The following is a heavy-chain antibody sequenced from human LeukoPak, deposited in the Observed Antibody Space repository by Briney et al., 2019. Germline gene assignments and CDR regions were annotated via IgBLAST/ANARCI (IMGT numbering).Heavy chain of an antibody. CDR2: VSYSGDT. CDR3: ARAPMAITTSAFPDAFDF. Sequence: SETLSLTCTVSGDSVSGHYWSWIRQTPGEGLEWIGYVSYSGDTNYHPSLKRRVSISLDTSKNQFSLKLSSPAAADPAVYYCARAPMAITTSAFPDAFDFWGQGTMVTVSS. V-gene: IGHV4-59*02. CDR1: GDSVSGHY. J-gene: IGHJ3*01. D-gene: IGHD5-12*01.